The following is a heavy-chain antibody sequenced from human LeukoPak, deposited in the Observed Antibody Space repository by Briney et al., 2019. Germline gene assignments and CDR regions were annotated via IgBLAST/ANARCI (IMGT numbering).Heavy chain of an antibody. V-gene: IGHV3-30-3*01. CDR1: GFTFSRYA. D-gene: IGHD3-22*01. CDR3: ARGGEHYYDSSGPYYFDY. Sequence: GGSLRLSCAASGFTFSRYAMLWVRQAPGKGLEGVAVISYDGSNKYYADSVKDRFTISRDNSKNTLYLQMNSLRAEDTAVYYCARGGEHYYDSSGPYYFDYWGQGTLVTVSS. CDR2: ISYDGSNK. J-gene: IGHJ4*02.